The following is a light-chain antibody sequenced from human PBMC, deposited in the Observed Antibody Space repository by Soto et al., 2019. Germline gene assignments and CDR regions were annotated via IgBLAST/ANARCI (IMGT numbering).Light chain of an antibody. CDR1: QSISSY. J-gene: IGKJ1*01. Sequence: DIQMTQSPSSLSASVGDRVTITCRASQSISSYLNWYQQKPGKAPKLLIYAASSLQSGVPSRFSGSGSGTDFTLTISSLQLEDFATYYCQQSYSTPHSWTFGQGTKV. V-gene: IGKV1-39*01. CDR3: QQSYSTPHSWT. CDR2: AAS.